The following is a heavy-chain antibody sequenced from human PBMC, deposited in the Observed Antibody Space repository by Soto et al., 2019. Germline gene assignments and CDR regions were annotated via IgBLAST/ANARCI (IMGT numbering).Heavy chain of an antibody. CDR2: IYYSGSS. V-gene: IGHV4-31*03. CDR1: GGSISSGGYY. D-gene: IGHD6-13*01. Sequence: QVQLQESGPGLVEPSQTLSLTCTVSGGSISSGGYYWSWIRQHPGKGMAWIGYIYYSGSSYYYQSHNSRITKSVDTTEYQFSLKLSSVTAADTAVYCCATPLAPWGQGTLVTVSS. J-gene: IGHJ5*02. CDR3: ATPLAP.